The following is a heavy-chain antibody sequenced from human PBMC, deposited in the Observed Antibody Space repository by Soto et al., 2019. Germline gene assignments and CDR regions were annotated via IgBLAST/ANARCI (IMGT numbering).Heavy chain of an antibody. CDR2: IDASSTHI. D-gene: IGHD3-16*01. CDR1: GFSFSTYN. J-gene: IGHJ5*02. Sequence: GGSLRLSCAASGFSFSTYNMNWVRQAPGKGLEWVSSIDASSTHIYYADSVKGRFTISRDNGKSSLYLQMDSLRAEDTALYYCVRQQYDFLVDPWGQGTLVNVSS. CDR3: VRQQYDFLVDP. V-gene: IGHV3-21*01.